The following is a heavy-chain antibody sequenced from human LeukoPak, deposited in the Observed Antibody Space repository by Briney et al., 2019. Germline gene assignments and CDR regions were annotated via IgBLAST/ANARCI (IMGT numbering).Heavy chain of an antibody. CDR2: IGTPGDT. CDR1: GLTFSSND. J-gene: IGHJ5*02. Sequence: GALRLSCEASGLTFSSNDMHWVRHATGKGLEWVSGIGTPGDTYYAGSVKGRFTISRENAKNSLYLQMNSLRAGDTAVYYCARRVGNRFDPWGQGTLVTVSS. CDR3: ARRVGNRFDP. V-gene: IGHV3-13*01. D-gene: IGHD1-26*01.